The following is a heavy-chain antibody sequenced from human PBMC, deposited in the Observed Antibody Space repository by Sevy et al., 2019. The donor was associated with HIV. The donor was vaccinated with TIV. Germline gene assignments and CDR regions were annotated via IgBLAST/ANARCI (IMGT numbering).Heavy chain of an antibody. CDR3: ARDRYYDASGYYYYYYGMDV. J-gene: IGHJ6*02. D-gene: IGHD3-22*01. CDR2: IDSDGSA. CDR1: GFTVSDNY. V-gene: IGHV3-66*01. Sequence: GGSLRLSCAASGFTVSDNYMAWVRLAPGKGLEWVSLIDSDGSAYYADSVKGRFTISRDNVKNTLYLQINALRAEDTGLYFCARDRYYDASGYYYYYYGMDVWGQRTTVTDSS.